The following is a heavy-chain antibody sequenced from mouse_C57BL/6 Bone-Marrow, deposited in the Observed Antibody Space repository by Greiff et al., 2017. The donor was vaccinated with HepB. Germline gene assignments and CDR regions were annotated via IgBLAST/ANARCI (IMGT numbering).Heavy chain of an antibody. V-gene: IGHV14-4*01. CDR3: TIIGYAWFAY. J-gene: IGHJ3*01. CDR1: GFNIKDDY. D-gene: IGHD2-2*01. CDR2: IDPENGDT. Sequence: VQLKESGAELVRPGASVKLSCTASGFNIKDDYMHWVKQRPEQGLEWIGWIDPENGDTEYASKFQGKATITADTSSNTAYLQLSSLTSEDTAVYYCTIIGYAWFAYWGQGTLVTVSA.